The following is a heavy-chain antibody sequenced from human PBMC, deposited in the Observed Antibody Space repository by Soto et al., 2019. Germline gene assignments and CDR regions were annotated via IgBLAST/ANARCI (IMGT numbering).Heavy chain of an antibody. CDR1: GGTFSSYA. J-gene: IGHJ6*03. CDR3: ARGYYYDSSGYYGYYYYMDV. CDR2: IIPIFGTA. Sequence: ASAKVSCKASGGTFSSYAISWVRQAPGQGLEWMGGIIPIFGTANYAQKFQGRVTITADESTSTAYMELSSLRSEDTAVYYCARGYYYDSSGYYGYYYYMDVWGKGTTVTVSS. D-gene: IGHD3-22*01. V-gene: IGHV1-69*13.